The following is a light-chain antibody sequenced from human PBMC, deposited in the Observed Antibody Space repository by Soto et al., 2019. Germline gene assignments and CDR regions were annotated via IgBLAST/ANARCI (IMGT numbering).Light chain of an antibody. J-gene: IGLJ3*02. CDR1: SSNIGSQT. Sequence: QSVLTQPPSASGTPGQRVTISCSGSSSNIGSQTVNWYQQLPGTAPKLLIHSTNQRPSGVPDRFSGSKSGTSASLAISGLQSEDEADYYCAAWDDTLSGLWVFGGGTNLTVL. CDR2: STN. V-gene: IGLV1-44*01. CDR3: AAWDDTLSGLWV.